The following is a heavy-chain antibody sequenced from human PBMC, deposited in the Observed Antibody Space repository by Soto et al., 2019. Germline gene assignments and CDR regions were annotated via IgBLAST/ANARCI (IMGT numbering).Heavy chain of an antibody. CDR2: ISYDEKGE. V-gene: IGHV3-30*18. J-gene: IGHJ4*02. D-gene: IGHD6-19*01. CDR1: GYTFTGYY. CDR3: AKEYYMYTSGWFYDY. Sequence: SCKASGYTFTGYYMQWVRQAPGKGLEWVAVISYDEKGEFYADSVKGRFTISRDNSKNTLYLQMNSLRAEDTAVYYCAKEYYMYTSGWFYDYWGQGTLVTVSS.